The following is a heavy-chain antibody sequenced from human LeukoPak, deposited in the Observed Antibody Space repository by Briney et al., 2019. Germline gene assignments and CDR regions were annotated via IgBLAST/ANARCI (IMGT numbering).Heavy chain of an antibody. V-gene: IGHV4-38-2*02. CDR1: GYSISSGYY. CDR3: ARGLYYSGAGRTFDS. Sequence: SETLSLTCTVSGYSISSGYYWSWIRQPPRKGLEWIGEINHSGSTNYNPSLKSRVTISVDTSKNHFSLKLSSVTAADTAMYFCARGLYYSGAGRTFDSWGQGTLVTVSS. J-gene: IGHJ4*02. D-gene: IGHD3-10*01. CDR2: INHSGST.